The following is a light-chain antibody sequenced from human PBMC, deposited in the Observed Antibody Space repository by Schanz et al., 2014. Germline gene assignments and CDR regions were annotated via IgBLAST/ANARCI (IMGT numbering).Light chain of an antibody. J-gene: IGLJ2*01. Sequence: QSALTQPASVSGSPGQSITISCTGTSSDVGGYNYVSWYQQHPGKAPKLMIYDVSNRPSGVSNRFSGSKSGNTASLTISGLQAEDEGDYYCSSYTSSRTVVFGGGTKVTVL. V-gene: IGLV2-14*01. CDR1: SSDVGGYNY. CDR3: SSYTSSRTVV. CDR2: DVS.